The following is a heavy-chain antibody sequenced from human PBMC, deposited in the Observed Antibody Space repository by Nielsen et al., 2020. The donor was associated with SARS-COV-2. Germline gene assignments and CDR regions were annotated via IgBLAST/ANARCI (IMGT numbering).Heavy chain of an antibody. CDR3: AREYIVVVPAAKAYYYGMDV. J-gene: IGHJ6*02. Sequence: ASVKVSCKASGYTFTGYYMHWVRQAPGQGLEWMGQINPNSGGTNYAQKFQGRVTMTRDTSISTAYMELSRLRSDDTAVYYCAREYIVVVPAAKAYYYGMDVWGQGTTVTVSS. V-gene: IGHV1-2*06. CDR1: GYTFTGYY. D-gene: IGHD2-2*01. CDR2: INPNSGGT.